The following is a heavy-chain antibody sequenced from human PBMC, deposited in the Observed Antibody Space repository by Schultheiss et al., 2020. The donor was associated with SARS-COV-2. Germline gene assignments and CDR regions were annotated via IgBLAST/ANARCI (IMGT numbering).Heavy chain of an antibody. CDR2: IYYSGST. J-gene: IGHJ6*02. Sequence: SETLSLTCTVSGGSVSSGSYYWSWIRQPPGKGLEWIGYIYYSGSTNYNPSLKSRVTISVDTSKNQFSLKLSSVTAADTAVYYCARDDSKPSIAAAFGPYGMDVWGQGTTVTVSS. CDR3: ARDDSKPSIAAAFGPYGMDV. V-gene: IGHV4-61*01. D-gene: IGHD6-13*01. CDR1: GGSVSSGSYY.